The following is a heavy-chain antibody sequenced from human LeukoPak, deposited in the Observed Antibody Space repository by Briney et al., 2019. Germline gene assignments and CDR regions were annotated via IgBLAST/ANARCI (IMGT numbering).Heavy chain of an antibody. V-gene: IGHV1-46*01. Sequence: ASVKVSCKASGYTFTNYYIHWVRQAPGQGLEWMGIINPSGGSTNYAQKFQGRATMTRDTSASTVYMELSSLRSEDTAVYYCARGLDSSGYYAPWGQGTLVTVSS. CDR2: INPSGGST. D-gene: IGHD3-22*01. J-gene: IGHJ5*02. CDR1: GYTFTNYY. CDR3: ARGLDSSGYYAP.